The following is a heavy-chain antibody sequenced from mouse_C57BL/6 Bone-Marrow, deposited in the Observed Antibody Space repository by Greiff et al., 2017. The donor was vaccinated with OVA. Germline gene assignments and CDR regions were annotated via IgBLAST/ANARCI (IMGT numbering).Heavy chain of an antibody. V-gene: IGHV1-54*01. D-gene: IGHD1-1*01. CDR3: ARSGYYGLYWYFDV. CDR2: INPGSGGT. J-gene: IGHJ1*03. CDR1: GYAFTNYL. Sequence: QVQLQQSGAELVRPGTSVTVSCKASGYAFTNYLIEWVKQRPGQGLEWIGVINPGSGGTNYNEKFKGKATLTADKSSSTAYMQLSSLTSEDSAVYFCARSGYYGLYWYFDVWGTGTTVTVSS.